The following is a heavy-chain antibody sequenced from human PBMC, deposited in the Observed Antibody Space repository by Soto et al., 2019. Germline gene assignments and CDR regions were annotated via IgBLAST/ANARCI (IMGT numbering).Heavy chain of an antibody. CDR2: ITCEGRNK. V-gene: IGHV3-30*18. D-gene: IGHD1-20*01. Sequence: QVRLMESGGGVVHPGGSLRLSCEASGFKFADFGMHWVRQAPGKGLEWVALITCEGRNKYYLDDLKGRFTISRDNVENTVTLQMDSLRVADTAVYYCAKARGANNWANYYGLDVWGQGTSVTVS. CDR3: AKARGANNWANYYGLDV. CDR1: GFKFADFG. J-gene: IGHJ6*02.